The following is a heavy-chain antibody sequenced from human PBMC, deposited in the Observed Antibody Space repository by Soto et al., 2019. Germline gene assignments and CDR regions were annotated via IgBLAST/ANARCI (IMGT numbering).Heavy chain of an antibody. J-gene: IGHJ4*02. CDR2: FNPSGTST. CDR3: ARALPRSSGYSYGALDY. CDR1: GYTFTNYY. Sequence: GASVKVSCKASGYTFTNYYMHWVRQAPGQGLEWMGIFNPSGTSTTYAQKFQGRVTMTRDTSTSTVYMELNSLRSDDTAVYYCARALPRSSGYSYGALDYWGQGTLVTV. D-gene: IGHD5-18*01. V-gene: IGHV1-46*01.